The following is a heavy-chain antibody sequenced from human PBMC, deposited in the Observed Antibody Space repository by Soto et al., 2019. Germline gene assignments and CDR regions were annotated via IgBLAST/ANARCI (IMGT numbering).Heavy chain of an antibody. Sequence: GGSLRLSCAASGFTFSSYWMSWVRQAPGKGLEWGANIKEDGSEKYYVDSVKGRFTISRDNAKNSLYLQMNSLRAEDTAVYFCARDQGSYDYWGQGTLVTVSS. CDR3: ARDQGSYDY. CDR1: GFTFSSYW. D-gene: IGHD3-10*01. J-gene: IGHJ4*02. CDR2: IKEDGSEK. V-gene: IGHV3-7*05.